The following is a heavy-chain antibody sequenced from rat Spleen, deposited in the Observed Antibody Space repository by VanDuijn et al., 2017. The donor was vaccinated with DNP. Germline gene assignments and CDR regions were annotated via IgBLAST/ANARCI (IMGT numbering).Heavy chain of an antibody. CDR1: GFTFSNYD. V-gene: IGHV5-7*01. CDR2: ISYDGSRT. D-gene: IGHD1-6*01. Sequence: EVQLVESGGGLVQVGRSMKLSCAASGFTFSNYDMAWVRQAPKKGLEGVGTISYDGSRTYYRDSVKGRFTISRDKAKSTLYLQRDSLRSEDTATYYCARHAYTTDYYSYWYFDFWGPGTMVTVSS. J-gene: IGHJ1*01. CDR3: ARHAYTTDYYSYWYFDF.